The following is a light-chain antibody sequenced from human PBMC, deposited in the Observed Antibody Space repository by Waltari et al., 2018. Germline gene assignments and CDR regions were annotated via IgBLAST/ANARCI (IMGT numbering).Light chain of an antibody. CDR1: QSISNW. Sequence: DIQMTQSPSTLSASVGDRVTITCRASQSISNWLAWYQQKPGKAPKLLIYKASTLESGVPSRFSGSGSWTEFTLTISSLQPDDFATYYCQRYNSYSLLTFGGGTKVEIK. J-gene: IGKJ4*01. CDR2: KAS. CDR3: QRYNSYSLLT. V-gene: IGKV1-5*03.